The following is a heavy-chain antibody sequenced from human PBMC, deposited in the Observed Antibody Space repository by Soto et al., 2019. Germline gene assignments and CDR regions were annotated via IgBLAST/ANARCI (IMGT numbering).Heavy chain of an antibody. CDR1: SGSISSSNW. J-gene: IGHJ4*02. V-gene: IGHV4-4*02. CDR2: IYHSGST. CDR3: ASQPGYSSGCTNY. Sequence: SETLSLTCAVSSGSISSSNWWRWVRQPPGKGLEWIGEIYHSGSTNYNPSLKSRVTISVDRSKNQFSLKLSSVTAADTAVYYCASQPGYSSGCTNYWGQGTLVTVSS. D-gene: IGHD6-19*01.